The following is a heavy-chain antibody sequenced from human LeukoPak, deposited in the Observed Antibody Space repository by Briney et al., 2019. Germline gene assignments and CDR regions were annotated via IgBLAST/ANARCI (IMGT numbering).Heavy chain of an antibody. CDR3: ARGRGRVAGTVKINDAFDI. Sequence: ASVTVSCKSSGYTFTVYYMHWVRQAPGQGLEWMGWINPNSGGTNYAQKFQGRVTMTRDTSISTAYMELSRLRSDDTAVYYCARGRGRVAGTVKINDAFDIWGQGTMVTVCS. J-gene: IGHJ3*02. CDR1: GYTFTVYY. V-gene: IGHV1-2*02. CDR2: INPNSGGT. D-gene: IGHD6-19*01.